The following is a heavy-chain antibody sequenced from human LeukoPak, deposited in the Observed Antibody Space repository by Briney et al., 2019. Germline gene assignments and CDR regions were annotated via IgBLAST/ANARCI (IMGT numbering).Heavy chain of an antibody. CDR3: AMLQGGARSSSWYSTEYYYYYYGMDV. Sequence: WIRQPPGKALEWIGYIYYSGCTNYTHPLKSRVTISVDTSKNQFSLKLSSVPVADTAVYYCAMLQGGARSSSWYSTEYYYYYYGMDVWGQGTTVTVSS. CDR2: IYYSGCT. J-gene: IGHJ6*02. D-gene: IGHD6-13*01. V-gene: IGHV4-59*01.